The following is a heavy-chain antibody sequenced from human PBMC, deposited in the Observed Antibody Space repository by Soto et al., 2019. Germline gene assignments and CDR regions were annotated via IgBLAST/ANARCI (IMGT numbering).Heavy chain of an antibody. D-gene: IGHD4-17*01. CDR1: GGTFSSYA. J-gene: IGHJ4*02. V-gene: IGHV1-69*13. CDR3: ARGIRDYGVTFDY. CDR2: IIPIFGTA. Sequence: SVNVSCKASGGTFSSYAISWVRQAPGQGLELMGGIIPIFGTANYAQKFQGRVTITAXXXXXXAXMXLXXLXSEXTAVYYCARGIRDYGVTFDYWGQGTLVTVSS.